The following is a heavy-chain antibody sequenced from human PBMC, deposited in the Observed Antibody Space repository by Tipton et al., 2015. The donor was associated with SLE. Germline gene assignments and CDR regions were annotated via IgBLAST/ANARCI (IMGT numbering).Heavy chain of an antibody. D-gene: IGHD6-6*01. J-gene: IGHJ4*02. CDR1: GDSISSGSYY. Sequence: TLSLTCTVSGDSISSGSYYWSWIRQPAGKGLEWIGRMYTSGSTNYNPSLKSRVTISIDTSKSQFSLKLSSVTAADTAVYHCAGEGSNWSVFDYWGQGTLVTVSS. CDR3: AGEGSNWSVFDY. CDR2: MYTSGST. V-gene: IGHV4-61*02.